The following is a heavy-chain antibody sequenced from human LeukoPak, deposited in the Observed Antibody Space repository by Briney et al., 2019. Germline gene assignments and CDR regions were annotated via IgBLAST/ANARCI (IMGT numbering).Heavy chain of an antibody. Sequence: GGSLRLSCAASGFRFDDHAMHWVRQPPGKGLEWVSGISWNSGSIGYADSVKGRFTISRDNAKNSLYLQMNSLRAEDTALYYCAKGPHYYGSGSYLDWFDPWGQGTLVTVSS. V-gene: IGHV3-9*01. CDR1: GFRFDDHA. CDR3: AKGPHYYGSGSYLDWFDP. CDR2: ISWNSGSI. D-gene: IGHD3-10*01. J-gene: IGHJ5*02.